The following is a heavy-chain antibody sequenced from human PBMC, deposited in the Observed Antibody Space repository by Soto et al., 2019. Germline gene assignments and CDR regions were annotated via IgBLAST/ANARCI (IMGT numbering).Heavy chain of an antibody. V-gene: IGHV3-23*01. CDR1: GFTFSSYA. D-gene: IGHD3-22*01. J-gene: IGHJ4*02. CDR3: AKGRGNYYDSSGYPFDY. CDR2: ISGSGGST. Sequence: GSLRLSCAASGFTFSSYAMSWVRQAPGKGLEWVSAISGSGGSTYYADSVKGRFTISRDNSKNTLYLQMNSLRAEDTAVYYCAKGRGNYYDSSGYPFDYWGQGTLVTVSS.